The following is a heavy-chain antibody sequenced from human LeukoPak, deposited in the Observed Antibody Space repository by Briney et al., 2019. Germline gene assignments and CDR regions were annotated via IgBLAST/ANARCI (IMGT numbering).Heavy chain of an antibody. CDR3: TKRGQRSWCLDL. D-gene: IGHD6-25*01. CDR1: GFIFDDYA. J-gene: IGHJ2*01. V-gene: IGHV3-9*01. Sequence: GRSLRLSCAASGFIFDDYAMHWVRQVPGKGLEWVSGISWNSVGIGYADSVKGRFTISRDNAKNSLYLQMNSLRPEDTALYYCTKRGQRSWCLDLWGRGTLVIVSS. CDR2: ISWNSVGI.